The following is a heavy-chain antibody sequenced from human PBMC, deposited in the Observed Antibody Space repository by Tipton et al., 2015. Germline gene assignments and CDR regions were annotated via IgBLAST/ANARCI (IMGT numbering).Heavy chain of an antibody. V-gene: IGHV4-38-2*01. CDR1: AYSISTDYY. J-gene: IGHJ4*02. D-gene: IGHD3-22*01. Sequence: TLSLTCAVSAYSISTDYYWVWIRQPPGKGLEWIGAISHSGKTYSNPSLKSRVTISADTSKNQFSLRLSSVTAADTAVYYCASNYDSSGGYFDYWGQGTLVTVSS. CDR2: ISHSGKT. CDR3: ASNYDSSGGYFDY.